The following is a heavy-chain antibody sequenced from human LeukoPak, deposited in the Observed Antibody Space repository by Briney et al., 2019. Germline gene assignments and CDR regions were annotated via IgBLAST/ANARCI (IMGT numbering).Heavy chain of an antibody. J-gene: IGHJ6*02. CDR1: GFTFSSYA. Sequence: PGGSLRLSCAASGFTFSSYAMSWVRQAPGKGLEWVSAISGSGGSTYYADSVKGRFTISRDNSKNTLYLQMNSLRAEDTAVYYCARDPGVMYYDFWSGLTQTNGHGMDVWGQGTTVTVSS. CDR2: ISGSGGST. D-gene: IGHD3-3*01. V-gene: IGHV3-23*01. CDR3: ARDPGVMYYDFWSGLTQTNGHGMDV.